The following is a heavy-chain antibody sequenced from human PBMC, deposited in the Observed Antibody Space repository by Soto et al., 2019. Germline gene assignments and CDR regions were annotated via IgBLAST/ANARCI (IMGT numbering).Heavy chain of an antibody. V-gene: IGHV3-21*01. Sequence: PGGSLRLSCAASGFIFTIYSMVWVRLAPGKGLEWVASISSGSDSIFYADSVKGRFTVSRDNAKNSLFLQMNNLRAEDTAVYFCARDRSADRFVQYFQHWGQGTQVTVSS. CDR1: GFIFTIYS. D-gene: IGHD6-19*01. J-gene: IGHJ1*01. CDR3: ARDRSADRFVQYFQH. CDR2: ISSGSDSI.